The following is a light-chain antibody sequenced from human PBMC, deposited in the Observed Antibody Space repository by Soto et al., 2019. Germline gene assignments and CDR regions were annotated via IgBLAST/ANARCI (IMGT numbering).Light chain of an antibody. Sequence: QSVLTQPPSVSGAPGQRVTISCTGSSSNIGAGYDVHWYQQLPGTAPKLLIYGNSNRPSGVPDRFSGSKSGTSASLAINGLQAEDEADYYCQSYGSSLSGSEVFGGGTQLTVL. CDR2: GNS. CDR1: SSNIGAGYD. V-gene: IGLV1-40*01. J-gene: IGLJ2*01. CDR3: QSYGSSLSGSEV.